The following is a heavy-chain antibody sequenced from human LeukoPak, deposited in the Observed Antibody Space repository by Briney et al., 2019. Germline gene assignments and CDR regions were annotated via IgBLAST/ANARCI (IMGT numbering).Heavy chain of an antibody. CDR1: GYTFTSYG. CDR3: ARGPADSYYFDY. J-gene: IGHJ4*02. CDR2: ISDYNGNT. D-gene: IGHD4-11*01. Sequence: ASVKVSCKASGYTFTSYGISWVRQAPGQGLEWMGWISDYNGNTNYAQKLQGRVTMTTDTSTSTAYMELSSLRSEDTAVYYCARGPADSYYFDYWGQGTLVTVSS. V-gene: IGHV1-18*01.